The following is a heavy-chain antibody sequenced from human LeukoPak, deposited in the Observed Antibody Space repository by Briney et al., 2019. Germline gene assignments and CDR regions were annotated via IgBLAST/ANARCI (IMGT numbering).Heavy chain of an antibody. CDR2: IYYSGST. V-gene: IGHV4-39*07. D-gene: IGHD2-2*01. Sequence: PSETLSPTCTLYGGSISSSSYYWGWIRQPPGKGLEWIGRIYYSGSTYYNPSLKRRVTISVDTSKNQFSLKLSSVTAADTAVYYCARVRGESVVPAARYYYYYYMDVWGKGTTVTVSS. CDR1: GGSISSSSYY. CDR3: ARVRGESVVPAARYYYYYYMDV. J-gene: IGHJ6*03.